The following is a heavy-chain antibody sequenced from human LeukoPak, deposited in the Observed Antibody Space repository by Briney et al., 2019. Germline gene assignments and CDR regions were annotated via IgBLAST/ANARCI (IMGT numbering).Heavy chain of an antibody. CDR2: IIPILGIA. CDR3: ARGRGCSSTSCYFVNWFDP. J-gene: IGHJ5*02. V-gene: IGHV1-69*02. CDR1: GGTFSSYT. Sequence: ASVKVSCKASGGTFSSYTISWVRQAPGQGLEWMGRIIPILGIANYAQKFQGRVTITAGKSTSTAYMELSSLRSEDTAVYYCARGRGCSSTSCYFVNWFDPWGQGTLVTVSS. D-gene: IGHD2-2*01.